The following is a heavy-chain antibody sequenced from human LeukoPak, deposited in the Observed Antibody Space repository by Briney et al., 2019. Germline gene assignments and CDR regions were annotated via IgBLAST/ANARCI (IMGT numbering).Heavy chain of an antibody. Sequence: SETLSLTCTVSGGSISSYYWSWLRQPPGKGLEWIGYIYYSGSTNYNPSLKSRVTISVDTSKNQFSLKLSSVTAADTAVYYCASCPMVRGAPIDYWGQGTLVTVSS. CDR2: IYYSGST. V-gene: IGHV4-59*01. J-gene: IGHJ4*02. D-gene: IGHD3-10*01. CDR3: ASCPMVRGAPIDY. CDR1: GGSISSYY.